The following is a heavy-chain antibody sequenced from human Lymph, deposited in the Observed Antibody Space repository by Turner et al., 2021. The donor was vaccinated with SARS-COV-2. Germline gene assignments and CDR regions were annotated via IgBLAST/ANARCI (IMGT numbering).Heavy chain of an antibody. J-gene: IGHJ4*02. CDR1: GASISSSNW. Sequence: QVQLRESGPGLVKPSGTLSLTCAVSGASISSSNWWSWVRQPPGKGLEWIGEIYHSGSTNYNPSLKSRVTISVDKSKNQFSLKLSSVTAADTAVYYCATKYCSSGSCSYFDYWGQGTLVTVSS. D-gene: IGHD2-15*01. CDR2: IYHSGST. CDR3: ATKYCSSGSCSYFDY. V-gene: IGHV4-4*02.